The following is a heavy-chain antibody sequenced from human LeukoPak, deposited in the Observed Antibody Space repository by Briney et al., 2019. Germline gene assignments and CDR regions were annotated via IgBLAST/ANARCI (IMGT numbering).Heavy chain of an antibody. CDR1: GFTLTTYN. Sequence: GGSLRLSCAACGFTLTTYNMNWVRQAPGKGVEGISYYADSVKGRFTISRDNGKNSLFLQMNSLRAEDTAVYYCARGAPYYYDGSGLYYFDYWGQGTLVTVSS. V-gene: IGHV3-48*01. CDR3: ARGAPYYYDGSGLYYFDY. D-gene: IGHD3-22*01. J-gene: IGHJ4*02.